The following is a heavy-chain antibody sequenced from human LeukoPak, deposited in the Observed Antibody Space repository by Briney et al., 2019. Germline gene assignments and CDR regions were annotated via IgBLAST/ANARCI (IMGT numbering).Heavy chain of an antibody. Sequence: PSETLFLTCTVSGGSISSSSYYWGWIRQPPGKGLEWIGTIYYSGTTYSNPSLKSRVTISVDTSKNQFSLKLTSVTAADTAVYYCARLRGWLAYYYYGMDVWGQGTTVTVSS. V-gene: IGHV4-39*01. CDR2: IYYSGTT. J-gene: IGHJ6*02. CDR1: GGSISSSSYY. CDR3: ARLRGWLAYYYYGMDV. D-gene: IGHD6-19*01.